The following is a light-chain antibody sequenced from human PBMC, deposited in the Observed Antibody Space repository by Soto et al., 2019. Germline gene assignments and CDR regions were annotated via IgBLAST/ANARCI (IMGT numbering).Light chain of an antibody. CDR2: EVS. Sequence: QSVLTQAASVSGSPGQSISISCTGNSSDVGSYNLVSWYQQHPGKAPKLMIYEVSKRPSGVSNRFSGSKSGNTASLTISGLQAEDEADYYCCSYAGSSTFVFGTGTKVTVL. J-gene: IGLJ1*01. V-gene: IGLV2-23*02. CDR1: SSDVGSYNL. CDR3: CSYAGSSTFV.